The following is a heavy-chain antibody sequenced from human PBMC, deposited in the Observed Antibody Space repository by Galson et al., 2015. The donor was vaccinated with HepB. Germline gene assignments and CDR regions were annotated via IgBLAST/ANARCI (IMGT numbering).Heavy chain of an antibody. CDR1: GFSVSSNY. CDR2: IYSGGNT. J-gene: IGHJ4*02. CDR3: ARGLVSSGYYGDY. V-gene: IGHV3-53*01. D-gene: IGHD3-22*01. Sequence: SLRLSCAVSGFSVSSNYMTWVRQAPGKGLECVAHIYSGGNTYYADSVKGRFTVSRDNSKNTLYLQMNSLRAEDAAVYYCARGLVSSGYYGDYWDQGTLVTVSS.